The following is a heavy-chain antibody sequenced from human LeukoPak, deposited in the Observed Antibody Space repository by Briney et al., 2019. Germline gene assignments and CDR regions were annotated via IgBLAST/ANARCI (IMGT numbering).Heavy chain of an antibody. D-gene: IGHD6-19*01. V-gene: IGHV3-74*01. CDR1: GFTFSSYA. CDR3: ARVDSSGWSSPYFDY. Sequence: GGSLRLSCAASGFTFSSYAMSWVRQAPGKGLVWVSRINSDGSSTSYADSVKGRFTISRDNAKNTLYLQMNSLRAEDTAVYYCARVDSSGWSSPYFDYWGQGTLVTVSS. J-gene: IGHJ4*02. CDR2: INSDGSST.